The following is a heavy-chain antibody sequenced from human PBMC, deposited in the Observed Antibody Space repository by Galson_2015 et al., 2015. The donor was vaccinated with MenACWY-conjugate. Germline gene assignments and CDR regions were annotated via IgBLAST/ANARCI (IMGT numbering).Heavy chain of an antibody. CDR1: GYSFTNHW. CDR3: ARSMLRRVNGYTNFDW. V-gene: IGHV5-51*01. D-gene: IGHD3-10*01. J-gene: IGHJ4*02. CDR2: IYPDDSDT. Sequence: QSGAEVKKPGESLKISCQGYGYSFTNHWIGWVRQMPGKGLEWMGIIYPDDSDTRYSPSFQGQVIISVDKSVNTAYLQWSSLQASDTAMYYCARSMLRRVNGYTNFDWWGQGTLVTVSS.